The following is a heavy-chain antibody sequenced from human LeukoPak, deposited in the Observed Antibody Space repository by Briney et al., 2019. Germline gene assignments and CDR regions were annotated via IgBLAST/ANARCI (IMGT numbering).Heavy chain of an antibody. CDR3: ARPTYTISGVAYMDV. CDR2: INNGGDTK. Sequence: GGSLRLSCAGSGFTFRDYYMSWIRQAPGKGLEWVAFINNGGDTKYHADSVKGRFTISRDNAKNSLYLQMTSLRAEDTAVYFCARPTYTISGVAYMDVWGKGTTVTVSS. V-gene: IGHV3-11*01. J-gene: IGHJ6*03. CDR1: GFTFRDYY. D-gene: IGHD3-3*01.